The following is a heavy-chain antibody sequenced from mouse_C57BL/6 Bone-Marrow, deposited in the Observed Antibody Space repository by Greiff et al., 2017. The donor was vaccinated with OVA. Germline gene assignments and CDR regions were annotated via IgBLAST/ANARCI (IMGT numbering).Heavy chain of an antibody. V-gene: IGHV5-17*01. J-gene: IGHJ3*01. CDR1: GFTFSDYG. CDR2: ISSGSSTI. D-gene: IGHD2-3*01. Sequence: EVKLVESGGGLVKPGGSLKLSCAASGFTFSDYGMHWVRQAPEKGLEWVAYISSGSSTIYYADTVKGRFTISRDNAKNTLFLQMTSLRSEDTAMYYCARPVYDGDLAWFAYWGQGTLVTVSA. CDR3: ARPVYDGDLAWFAY.